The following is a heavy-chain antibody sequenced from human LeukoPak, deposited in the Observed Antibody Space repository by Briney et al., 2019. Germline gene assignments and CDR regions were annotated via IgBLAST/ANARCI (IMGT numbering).Heavy chain of an antibody. CDR3: ARWLGWDIVLMVYALDY. D-gene: IGHD2-8*01. CDR2: INPNSGGT. V-gene: IGHV1-2*02. J-gene: IGHJ4*02. Sequence: GASVKVSCKASGYTFTGYSMHWVRQAPGQGLEWMGWINPNSGGTNYAQKFQGRVTMTRDTSISTAYMELSRLRSDDTAVYYCARWLGWDIVLMVYALDYWGQGTLVTVSS. CDR1: GYTFTGYS.